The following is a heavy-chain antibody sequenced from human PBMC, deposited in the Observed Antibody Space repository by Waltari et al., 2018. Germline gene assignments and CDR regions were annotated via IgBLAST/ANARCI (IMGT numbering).Heavy chain of an antibody. Sequence: QVQLQESGPGLVKPSETLSLTCTVSGGSISSYYWSWIRQPPGKGLEWIGYIYYSGSTNYNPSRKSRVTISVDTSKNQFSLKLSSVTAADTAVYYCARDRAYCGGDCYTKWGQGTLVTVSS. V-gene: IGHV4-59*12. J-gene: IGHJ4*02. D-gene: IGHD2-21*01. CDR1: GGSISSYY. CDR3: ARDRAYCGGDCYTK. CDR2: IYYSGST.